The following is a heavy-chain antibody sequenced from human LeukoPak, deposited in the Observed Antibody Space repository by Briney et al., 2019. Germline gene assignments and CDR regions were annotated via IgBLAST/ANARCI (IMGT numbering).Heavy chain of an antibody. V-gene: IGHV1-2*02. Sequence: ASVKVSCKASGYTFTGYYMHWVRQAPGQGLEWMGWINPNSGGTNYAQKFQGRVTMTRDTSISTAYMELSRLRSDDTAVYHCARGGIAARHDWFDPWGQGTLVTVSS. CDR1: GYTFTGYY. CDR2: INPNSGGT. J-gene: IGHJ5*02. D-gene: IGHD6-6*01. CDR3: ARGGIAARHDWFDP.